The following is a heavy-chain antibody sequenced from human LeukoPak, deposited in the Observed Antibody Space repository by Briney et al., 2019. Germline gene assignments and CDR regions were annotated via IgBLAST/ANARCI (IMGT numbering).Heavy chain of an antibody. J-gene: IGHJ4*02. CDR3: TSGDYYDSSGYPD. CDR2: ISTTGGTT. CDR1: GLTFSSYG. V-gene: IGHV3-23*01. Sequence: GGSLRLSCAASGLTFSSYGMSWVRQAPGRGLEWVSAISTTGGTTYYADSVKGRFTISRDNAKNSLYLQMNSLRAEDTAVYYCTSGDYYDSSGYPDWGQGTLVTVSS. D-gene: IGHD3-22*01.